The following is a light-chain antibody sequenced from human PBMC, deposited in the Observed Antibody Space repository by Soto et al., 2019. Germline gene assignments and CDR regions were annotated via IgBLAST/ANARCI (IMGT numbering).Light chain of an antibody. CDR3: QQYGGSPRT. J-gene: IGKJ5*01. CDR1: QSVSSS. CDR2: DAS. Sequence: EVVLTQSPATLSLSPGDTATLSCGASQSVSSSLAWYQQKPGQAPRLLIYDASSRATGIPARFSGSGSGTEFTLTINSLEPEDFAVYYCQQYGGSPRTFGQGTRLEIK. V-gene: IGKV3D-20*01.